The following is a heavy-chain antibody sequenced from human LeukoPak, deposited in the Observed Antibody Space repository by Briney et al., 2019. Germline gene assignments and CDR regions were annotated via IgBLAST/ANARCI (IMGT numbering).Heavy chain of an antibody. J-gene: IGHJ4*02. V-gene: IGHV3-74*01. D-gene: IGHD5-18*01. CDR3: AREGPGGYSYGPTHYYFDY. CDR2: INSDGSTT. Sequence: GGSLRLSCVASGFTFSSYWMHWVRQAPGEGLVWVSRINSDGSTTTYADSVKGRFTISRDNAKNTLYLQMNSLRAEDTAVYYCAREGPGGYSYGPTHYYFDYWGQGTLVTVSS. CDR1: GFTFSSYW.